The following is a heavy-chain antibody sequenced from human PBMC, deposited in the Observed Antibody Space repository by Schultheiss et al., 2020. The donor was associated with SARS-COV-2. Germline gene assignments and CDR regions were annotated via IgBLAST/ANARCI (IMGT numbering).Heavy chain of an antibody. CDR1: GFTFSSYA. Sequence: GGSLRLSCAASGFTFSSYAMSWVRQAPGKGLEWVSAISGSGGSTYYADSVKGRFTISRDNSKNTLYLQMNSPRAEDTAVYYCASVLSLGYCSSTSCYAPYYYGMDVWGQGTSVTVSS. CDR2: ISGSGGST. CDR3: ASVLSLGYCSSTSCYAPYYYGMDV. J-gene: IGHJ6*02. V-gene: IGHV3-23*01. D-gene: IGHD2-2*01.